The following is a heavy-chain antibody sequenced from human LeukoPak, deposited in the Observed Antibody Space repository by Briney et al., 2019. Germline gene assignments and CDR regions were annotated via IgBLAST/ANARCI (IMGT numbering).Heavy chain of an antibody. D-gene: IGHD6-13*01. V-gene: IGHV1-2*02. CDR3: ARGDSSSCYYFDC. CDR1: GYIFTGYY. J-gene: IGHJ4*02. Sequence: ASVQVSCKASGYIFTGYYMHWVRQAPGQGLEWMGWINPNSGATTYAQKFHGRVTMTRDTSITTAYMELSRLRSDDTALYYCARGDSSSCYYFDCWGQGTLLTVSP. CDR2: INPNSGAT.